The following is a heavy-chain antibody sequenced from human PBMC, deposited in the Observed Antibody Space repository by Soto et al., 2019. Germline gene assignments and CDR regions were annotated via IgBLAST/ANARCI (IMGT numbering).Heavy chain of an antibody. D-gene: IGHD6-13*01. J-gene: IGHJ4*02. CDR1: GGSFSGYY. Sequence: SETLSLTCAVYGGSFSGYYWSWIRQPPGKXLEWIGEINHSGSTNYTPALKSRVTISVDTSKNQFSLNLSSVTAADTAVYYCARSPSTYSSSWYAGGLDYWGQGNLVTVSS. CDR3: ARSPSTYSSSWYAGGLDY. V-gene: IGHV4-34*01. CDR2: INHSGST.